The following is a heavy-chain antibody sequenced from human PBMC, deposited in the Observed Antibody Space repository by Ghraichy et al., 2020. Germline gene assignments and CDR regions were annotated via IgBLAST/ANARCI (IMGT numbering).Heavy chain of an antibody. J-gene: IGHJ4*02. CDR2: ISGSGEST. V-gene: IGHV3-23*01. D-gene: IGHD2-2*01. Sequence: GVLNISCAASGFTFSSYAMSWVRQAPGEGLEWVSSISGSGESTYYADSVKGRFTISRDNSKNTLYLQMKRLRAEDTAVYYCAKGWLSSTSYFDYWGQGTLVTVSS. CDR1: GFTFSSYA. CDR3: AKGWLSSTSYFDY.